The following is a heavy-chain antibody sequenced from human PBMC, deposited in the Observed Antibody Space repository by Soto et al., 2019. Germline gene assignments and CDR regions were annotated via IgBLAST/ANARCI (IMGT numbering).Heavy chain of an antibody. Sequence: QVQLVESGGGVVQPGRSLRLSCAASGFTFSSYGRHWVRQAPGKGLEWVAVISYDGSNKYYADSVKGRFTISRDNSKNTLYLQMNSLRDEDTAVYYCAAGYCSGGSCRYYYGMDVWGQGTTVTVSS. J-gene: IGHJ6*02. CDR3: AAGYCSGGSCRYYYGMDV. CDR1: GFTFSSYG. D-gene: IGHD2-15*01. V-gene: IGHV3-30*03. CDR2: ISYDGSNK.